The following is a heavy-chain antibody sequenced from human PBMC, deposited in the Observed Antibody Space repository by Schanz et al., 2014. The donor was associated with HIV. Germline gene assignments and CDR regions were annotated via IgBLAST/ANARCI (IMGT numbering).Heavy chain of an antibody. D-gene: IGHD2-21*01. V-gene: IGHV1-69*01. CDR2: IIPIFGAA. J-gene: IGHJ5*02. Sequence: QVQLVQSGAEVKKPGSSVKVSCKASGGTFSRHAINWVRQAPGQGLEWMGGIIPIFGAAKNAPKFQGRVTITADESTSTAYMELTGLNPEDTAIYYCARDDVLDSLASWGQGTLVTVSS. CDR3: ARDDVLDSLAS. CDR1: GGTFSRHA.